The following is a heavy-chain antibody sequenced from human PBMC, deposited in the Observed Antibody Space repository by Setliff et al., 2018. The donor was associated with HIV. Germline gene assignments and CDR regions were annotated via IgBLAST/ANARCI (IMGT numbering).Heavy chain of an antibody. V-gene: IGHV4-59*01. D-gene: IGHD3-10*01. CDR2: IYYTGNT. J-gene: IGHJ3*02. CDR3: ASISGSGTGQWDAAFDI. CDR1: GGPISSYH. Sequence: TLSLTCTVSGGPISSYHWNWIRQPPGKGLEWIGYIYYTGNTNYNPSLKSRVTISVDTSQNQFSLRRTSATAADTAVDYCASISGSGTGQWDAAFDIWGQGTRVTVSS.